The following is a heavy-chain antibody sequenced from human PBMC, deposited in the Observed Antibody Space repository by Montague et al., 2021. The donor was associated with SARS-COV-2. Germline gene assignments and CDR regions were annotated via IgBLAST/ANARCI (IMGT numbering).Heavy chain of an antibody. CDR1: GFTFNNYA. CDR2: ISGCGDDT. CDR3: AKAAYMPYSGSYWDS. Sequence: SLRLSCAASGFTFNNYAIIWVRQAPGKELECVSGISGCGDDTYTADSVRGRFTISRDNFKKTPSLQMNSLRAEDSAIYYCAKAAYMPYSGSYWDSWGQGALVTVSS. D-gene: IGHD1-26*01. V-gene: IGHV3-23*01. J-gene: IGHJ4*02.